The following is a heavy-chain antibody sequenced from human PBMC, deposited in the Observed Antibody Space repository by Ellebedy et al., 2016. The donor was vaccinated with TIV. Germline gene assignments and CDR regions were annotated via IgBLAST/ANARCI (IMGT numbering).Heavy chain of an antibody. D-gene: IGHD1-1*01. J-gene: IGHJ4*02. V-gene: IGHV3-7*01. CDR2: IKEDGSEK. CDR3: AREDQWKFDY. CDR1: AFTFSSNW. Sequence: GESLKISCVASAFTFSSNWMNWVRQAPGKGLEWVASIKEDGSEKYYVDSVKGRFTISRDNSKNTLYLQMNSLRAEDTAVYYCAREDQWKFDYWGQGTLVTVSS.